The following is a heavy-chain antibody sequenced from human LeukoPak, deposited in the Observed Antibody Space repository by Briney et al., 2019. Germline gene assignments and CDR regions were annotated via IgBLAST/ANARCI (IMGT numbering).Heavy chain of an antibody. CDR2: IGITSEYI. CDR1: GFTITAYA. CDR3: AKDPNGDYVGAFDT. V-gene: IGHV3-23*01. Sequence: PGGSLRLSCAASGFTITAYAMSWVRQSPEKGLEWVSGIGITSEYIHYADSVKGRFTISRDNSKNTVYLEMSSLRAEDAAVYYCAKDPNGDYVGAFDTWGQGTMVIVSS. J-gene: IGHJ3*02. D-gene: IGHD4-17*01.